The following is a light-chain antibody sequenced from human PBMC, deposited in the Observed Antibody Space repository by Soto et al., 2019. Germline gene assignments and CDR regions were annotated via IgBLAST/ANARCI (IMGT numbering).Light chain of an antibody. CDR2: DAS. J-gene: IGKJ4*01. CDR3: QQRSNWPLT. CDR1: QSVGSY. Sequence: EIVLTQSPATLSSSPGESATLSCRASQSVGSYLAWYQQKPGQAPRLLIYDASNRATGIPARFSSSGSETDLTLTISSLEAEDSAVYYCQQRSNWPLTFGGGTKVEIK. V-gene: IGKV3-11*01.